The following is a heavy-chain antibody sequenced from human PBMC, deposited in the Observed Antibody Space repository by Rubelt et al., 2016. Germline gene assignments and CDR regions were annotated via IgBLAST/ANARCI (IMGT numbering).Heavy chain of an antibody. J-gene: IGHJ6*02. Sequence: YEADSVKGRFTISRDNSKNTLYLQMNSLRAEDTAVYYCAKDRAAPYGPRPYYYGMDVWGQGTTVTVSS. D-gene: IGHD6-25*01. V-gene: IGHV3-30*02. CDR3: AKDRAAPYGPRPYYYGMDV.